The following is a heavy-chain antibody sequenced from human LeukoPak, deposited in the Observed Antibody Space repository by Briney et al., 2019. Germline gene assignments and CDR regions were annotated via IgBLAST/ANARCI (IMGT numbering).Heavy chain of an antibody. CDR1: GFTFDDYA. Sequence: GRSLRLSCAASGFTFDDYAMHWVRQAPGKGLEWVSGISWNSGSIDYADSVKGRFTISRDNAKNSLYLQMNSLRAEDTALYYSPRGGITMVRGVSPDYWGQGTLVTVSS. D-gene: IGHD3-10*01. CDR2: ISWNSGSI. CDR3: PRGGITMVRGVSPDY. V-gene: IGHV3-9*01. J-gene: IGHJ4*02.